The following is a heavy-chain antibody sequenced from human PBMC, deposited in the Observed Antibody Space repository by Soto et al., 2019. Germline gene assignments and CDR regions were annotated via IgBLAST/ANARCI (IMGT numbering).Heavy chain of an antibody. J-gene: IGHJ6*02. CDR3: ARGPIVPAAMRHYYYYYGMDV. V-gene: IGHV4-30-4*01. Sequence: SETLSLTCTVSGGSISSGDYYWSWIRQPPGKGLEWIGYIYYSGSTYYNPSLKSRVTISVDTSKNQFSLKLSSVTAADTAVYYCARGPIVPAAMRHYYYYYGMDVWGQGTTVT. D-gene: IGHD2-2*01. CDR2: IYYSGST. CDR1: GGSISSGDYY.